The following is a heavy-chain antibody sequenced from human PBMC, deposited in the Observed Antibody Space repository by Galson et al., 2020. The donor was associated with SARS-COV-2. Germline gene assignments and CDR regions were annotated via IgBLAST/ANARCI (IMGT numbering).Heavy chain of an antibody. J-gene: IGHJ4*02. CDR3: ARFSYRSGYPSFDY. CDR1: GYTFTSNG. V-gene: IGHV1-18*01. Sequence: ASVKVSCKASGYTFTSNGISWMRQAPGQGPEWMGWNTNYAQKFQGRVTMTTDTSTTTAYMELRGLTSDDAAVYYCARFSYRSGYPSFDYWGQGTLVTVSS. CDR2: NT. D-gene: IGHD3-22*01.